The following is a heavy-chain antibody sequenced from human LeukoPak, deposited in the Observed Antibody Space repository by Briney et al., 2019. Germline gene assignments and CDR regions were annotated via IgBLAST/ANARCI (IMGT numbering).Heavy chain of an antibody. D-gene: IGHD4-17*01. J-gene: IGHJ5*02. CDR2: IYTSGST. CDR3: TRDTGTTGEVKFDP. Sequence: SETLSLTCAVSGNSFGDYYWSWIRQPAGKGLEWIGRIYTSGSTTYNPSLKSRVTMSVDTSKSQFSLNLMSVTAADTAVYYCTRDTGTTGEVKFDPWGQGTLVTVSS. V-gene: IGHV4-4*07. CDR1: GNSFGDYY.